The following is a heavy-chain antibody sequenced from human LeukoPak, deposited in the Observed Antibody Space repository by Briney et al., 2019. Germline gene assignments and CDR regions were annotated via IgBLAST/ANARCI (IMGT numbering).Heavy chain of an antibody. Sequence: GGSLRLSCAASGFIFRNYGMHWVRQTPAKGLEWVAFIRNDGSMKYYADSVKGRFTISRDNSKNTLYLQMNNLRTEDMAVYYCAKSDIIVVSDAKGNWFDPWGQGSLVTVSS. CDR3: AKSDIIVVSDAKGNWFDP. J-gene: IGHJ5*02. CDR1: GFIFRNYG. V-gene: IGHV3-30*02. D-gene: IGHD2-2*01. CDR2: IRNDGSMK.